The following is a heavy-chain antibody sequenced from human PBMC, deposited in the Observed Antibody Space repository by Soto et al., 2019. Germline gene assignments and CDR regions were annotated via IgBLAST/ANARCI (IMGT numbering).Heavy chain of an antibody. J-gene: IGHJ5*02. CDR1: GFTFSSYS. CDR3: ARDLVGTLPSSWFDP. V-gene: IGHV3-21*01. Sequence: EVQLVESGGGLVKPGGSLRLSCAASGFTFSSYSMNWVRQAPGKGLEWVSSISSTSGYIYYGDSVKGRVTISRDNAKNSLYLQMNSLRAEDTAVYYCARDLVGTLPSSWFDPWGQGTLVTVSS. CDR2: ISSTSGYI. D-gene: IGHD5-12*01.